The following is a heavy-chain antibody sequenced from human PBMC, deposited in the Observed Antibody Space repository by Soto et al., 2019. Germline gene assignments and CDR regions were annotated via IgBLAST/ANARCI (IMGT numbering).Heavy chain of an antibody. J-gene: IGHJ6*02. Sequence: SETLSLTCAVYGGSFSGYYWSWIRQPPGKGLEWIGEINHSGSTNYNPSLKSRVTISVDTSKNQFSLKLSSVTAADTAVYYCARGRGVRGVIYYYYGMDVWGQGTRSPSP. CDR1: GGSFSGYY. D-gene: IGHD3-10*01. CDR3: ARGRGVRGVIYYYYGMDV. V-gene: IGHV4-34*01. CDR2: INHSGST.